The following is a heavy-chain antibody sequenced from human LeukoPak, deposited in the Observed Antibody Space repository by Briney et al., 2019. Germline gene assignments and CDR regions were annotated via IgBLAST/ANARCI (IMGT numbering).Heavy chain of an antibody. CDR1: EFTVSRNY. Sequence: GGSLRLSCTASEFTVSRNYMLWVRQAPGKGLEWVSLIFSNGDTHYADSVKGRFTISRDTSKNTVSLQINSLRVEDTAMYYCTRDQMNYWGQGTLVTVSS. CDR2: IFSNGDT. CDR3: TRDQMNY. V-gene: IGHV3-53*01. J-gene: IGHJ4*02. D-gene: IGHD5-24*01.